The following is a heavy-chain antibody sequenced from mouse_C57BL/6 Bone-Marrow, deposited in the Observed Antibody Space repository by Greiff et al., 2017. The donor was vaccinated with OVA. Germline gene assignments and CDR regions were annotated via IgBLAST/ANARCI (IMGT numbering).Heavy chain of an antibody. V-gene: IGHV7-1*01. Sequence: EVKVVESGGGLVQSGRSLRLSCATSGFTFSDFYMEWVRQAPGKGLEWIAASRNKANDYTTEYSASVKGRFIVSRDTSHSILYLQMNALMAEDTAIYYCARDSYDYDGGDYAMDYWGQGTSVTVSS. CDR1: GFTFSDFY. D-gene: IGHD2-4*01. J-gene: IGHJ4*01. CDR3: ARDSYDYDGGDYAMDY. CDR2: SRNKANDYTT.